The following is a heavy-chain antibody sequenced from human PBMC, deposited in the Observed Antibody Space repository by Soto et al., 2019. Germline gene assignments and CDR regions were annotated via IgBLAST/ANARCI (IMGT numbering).Heavy chain of an antibody. V-gene: IGHV3-33*01. CDR3: ARAYCSSTSCYFDY. CDR2: IWYDGSNK. J-gene: IGHJ4*02. Sequence: QVQLVESGGGVVQPGRSLRLSCAASGFTFSSYGMHWVRQAPGKGLEWVAVIWYDGSNKYYADSVKGRFTISRDNSKNTLYLQMNSLRAEDTAVYYCARAYCSSTSCYFDYWGQGTLVTVSS. CDR1: GFTFSSYG. D-gene: IGHD2-2*01.